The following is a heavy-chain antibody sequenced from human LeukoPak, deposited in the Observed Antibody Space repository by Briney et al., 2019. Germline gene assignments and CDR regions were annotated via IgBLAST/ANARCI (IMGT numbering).Heavy chain of an antibody. J-gene: IGHJ4*02. Sequence: QPGGSLRLSCAASGFTFSSYAMSWVRQAPGKGLEWFSAISGSGGSTYYADSVKGRFTISRDNSKNTLYLQMNSLRAEDTAVYYCASIIVGATRDFDYWGQGTLVTVSS. V-gene: IGHV3-23*01. CDR2: ISGSGGST. CDR3: ASIIVGATRDFDY. D-gene: IGHD1-26*01. CDR1: GFTFSSYA.